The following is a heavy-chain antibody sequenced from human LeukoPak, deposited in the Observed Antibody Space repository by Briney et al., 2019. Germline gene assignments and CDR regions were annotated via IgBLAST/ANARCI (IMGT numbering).Heavy chain of an antibody. V-gene: IGHV3-23*01. CDR1: GFTFSSYD. CDR3: ATSRFL. CDR2: VGTSGSGT. D-gene: IGHD2/OR15-2a*01. J-gene: IGHJ4*02. Sequence: PGGSLRLSCVASGFTFSSYDINWVRQAPGKGLEWVSSVGTSGSGTYYADSVKGRFTISRDSSKNTLSLHMNSLRAEDTAVYYCATSRFLWGQGTLVTVSS.